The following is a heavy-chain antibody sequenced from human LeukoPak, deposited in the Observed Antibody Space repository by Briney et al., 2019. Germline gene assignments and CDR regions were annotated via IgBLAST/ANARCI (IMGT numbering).Heavy chain of an antibody. CDR3: ARRYYDSSGYYLDY. J-gene: IGHJ4*02. CDR2: ISSSSSYI. Sequence: GGSLRLSCAASGFSFNTYSMNWVRQAPGKGLEWVSSISSSSSYIYYADSVKGRFTISRDNAKNSLYLQMNSLRAEDTAVYYCARRYYDSSGYYLDYWGQGALVTVSS. CDR1: GFSFNTYS. D-gene: IGHD3-22*01. V-gene: IGHV3-21*01.